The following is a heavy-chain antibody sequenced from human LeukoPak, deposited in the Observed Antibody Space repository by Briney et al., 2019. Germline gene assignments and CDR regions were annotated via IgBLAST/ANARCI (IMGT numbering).Heavy chain of an antibody. CDR1: GLTFSIYA. V-gene: IGHV3-23*01. CDR2: ISASGP. Sequence: GGSLRLSCAASGLTFSIYAMSWVRQAPGKGLEWVSTISASGPYYADAVRGRFTISRDNSRNTLSLQMDSLRAEDTAVYYCAKDHESDGYPCLDHWGLGTLVTVSS. CDR3: AKDHESDGYPCLDH. D-gene: IGHD3-22*01. J-gene: IGHJ4*02.